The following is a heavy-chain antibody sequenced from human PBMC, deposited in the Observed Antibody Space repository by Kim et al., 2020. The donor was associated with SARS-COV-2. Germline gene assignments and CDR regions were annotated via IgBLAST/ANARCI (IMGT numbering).Heavy chain of an antibody. CDR1: GFTFRTYA. V-gene: IGHV3-30*04. J-gene: IGHJ4*02. Sequence: GGSLRLSCAASGFTFRTYAMHWVRQAPGKGLEWVAVISYDGNNKYYADSVKGRFTISRDNSKNTLYLLMNSLRAEDTAVYYCARSGSGNYYHFDYWGQGTLVTVSS. D-gene: IGHD1-26*01. CDR2: ISYDGNNK. CDR3: ARSGSGNYYHFDY.